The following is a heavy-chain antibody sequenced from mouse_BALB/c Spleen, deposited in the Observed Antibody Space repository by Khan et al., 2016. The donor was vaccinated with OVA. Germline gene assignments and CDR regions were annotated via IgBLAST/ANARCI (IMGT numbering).Heavy chain of an antibody. V-gene: IGHV3-2*02. J-gene: IGHJ1*03. CDR1: GYSITTDYA. D-gene: IGHD1-1*01. Sequence: EVQLQESGPGLVKPSQSLSLTCTVTGYSITTDYAWNWIRQFPGNKLEWMGNISYSGSTSYQPSLKSRSSTIRDTSKNQFFLQLNSVTTEDTATYVCARRYYYGHWYFDVWGTGTTVTVSS. CDR3: ARRYYYGHWYFDV. CDR2: ISYSGST.